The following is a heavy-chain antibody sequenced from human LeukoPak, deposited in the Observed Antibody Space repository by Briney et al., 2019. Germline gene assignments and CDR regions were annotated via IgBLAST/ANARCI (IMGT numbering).Heavy chain of an antibody. CDR1: GGSISSSSYY. V-gene: IGHV4-39*07. CDR3: ARDYVLLWFGDHAPGYYYGMDV. J-gene: IGHJ6*02. Sequence: SETLSLTCTVSGGSISSSSYYWGWIRQPPGKGLEWIGSIYYSGSTYYNPSLKSRVTISVDTSKNQFSLKLSSVTAADTAVYYCARDYVLLWFGDHAPGYYYGMDVWGQGTTVTVSS. D-gene: IGHD3-10*01. CDR2: IYYSGST.